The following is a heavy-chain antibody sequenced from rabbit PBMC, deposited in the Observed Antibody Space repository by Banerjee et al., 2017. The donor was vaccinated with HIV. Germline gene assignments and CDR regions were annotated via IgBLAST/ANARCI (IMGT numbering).Heavy chain of an antibody. D-gene: IGHD1-1*01. J-gene: IGHJ4*01. CDR2: INTSSGNT. Sequence: QEQLVESGGGLVKLGETLTLTCTASGFSFSNKYVMCWVRQAPGKGLEWNACINTSSGNTVYANWAKGRFTISKTSSTTVTLQMTSLTAADTATYFCARAYGSSSGYDLWSQGTLVTVS. CDR3: ARAYGSSSGYDL. V-gene: IGHV1S45*01. CDR1: GFSFSNKYV.